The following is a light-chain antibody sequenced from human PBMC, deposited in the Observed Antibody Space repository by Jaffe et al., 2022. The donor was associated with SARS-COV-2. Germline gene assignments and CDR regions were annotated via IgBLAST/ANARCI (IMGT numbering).Light chain of an antibody. CDR2: WAS. V-gene: IGKV4-1*01. J-gene: IGKJ2*01. Sequence: DIVMTQSPDSLAVSLGERATINCKSSQSVLYSANNKNYLAWYQQKPGQPPKLLIYWASIRQSGVPDRFSGSGSGTDFTLTISSLQAEDVAVYYCQQYYSSLLYTFGQGTKLEI. CDR3: QQYYSSLLYT. CDR1: QSVLYSANNKNY.